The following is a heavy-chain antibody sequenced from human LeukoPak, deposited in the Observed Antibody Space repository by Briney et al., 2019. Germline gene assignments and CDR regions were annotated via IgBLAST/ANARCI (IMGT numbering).Heavy chain of an antibody. V-gene: IGHV3-21*01. J-gene: IGHJ6*02. D-gene: IGHD2-2*01. Sequence: PGGPLRLSCAASGFTFSSYGMHWVRQAPGKGLEWVSSISSSSSYIYYADSVKGRFTISRDNAKNSLYLQMNSLRAEDTAVYYCARGGYCSSTSCYLDAMDVWGQGTTVTVSS. CDR3: ARGGYCSSTSCYLDAMDV. CDR2: ISSSSSYI. CDR1: GFTFSSYG.